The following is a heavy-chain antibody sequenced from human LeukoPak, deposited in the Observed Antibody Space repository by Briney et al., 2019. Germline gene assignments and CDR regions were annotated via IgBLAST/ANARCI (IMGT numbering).Heavy chain of an antibody. Sequence: GASVKVSCKASGYTFTGYYMHWVRQAPGQGLEWMGWINPNSGGTNYAQKFQGRVTMTRDTSISTAYMELSRLRSDDTAVYYCARERLGQYRALDYWGQGTLVTVSS. J-gene: IGHJ4*02. D-gene: IGHD2/OR15-2a*01. CDR3: ARERLGQYRALDY. V-gene: IGHV1-2*02. CDR2: INPNSGGT. CDR1: GYTFTGYY.